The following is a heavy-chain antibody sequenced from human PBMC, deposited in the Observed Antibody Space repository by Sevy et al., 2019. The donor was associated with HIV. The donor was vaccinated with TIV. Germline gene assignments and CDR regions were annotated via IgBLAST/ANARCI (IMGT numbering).Heavy chain of an antibody. D-gene: IGHD3-10*01. V-gene: IGHV7-4-1*02. CDR1: GYTFTSYA. CDR2: INTNTGNP. J-gene: IGHJ3*02. CDR3: ARDSAPGVRGVIAFDN. Sequence: ASVKVSCKASGYTFTSYAMNWVRQAPGQGLEWMGWINTNTGNPTYVKSFTGRFVFSLDTSVSTAYLQISSLKAEDTAVYYCARDSAPGVRGVIAFDNWGQGTMVTVSS.